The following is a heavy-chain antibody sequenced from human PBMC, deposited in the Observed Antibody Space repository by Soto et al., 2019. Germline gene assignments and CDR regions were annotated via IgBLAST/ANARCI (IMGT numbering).Heavy chain of an antibody. V-gene: IGHV4-30-4*01. CDR3: AAQYYYEKYFDY. J-gene: IGHJ4*02. Sequence: SETLSLTCTVSGGSISGYYWSWIHQPPGKGLEWIGYIYYSGSTHYNPSLKSRVTISVDTSKNQFSLKLSSVTAADTAVYYCAAQYYYEKYFDYWGQGTLVTVSS. CDR2: IYYSGST. CDR1: GGSISGYY. D-gene: IGHD3-22*01.